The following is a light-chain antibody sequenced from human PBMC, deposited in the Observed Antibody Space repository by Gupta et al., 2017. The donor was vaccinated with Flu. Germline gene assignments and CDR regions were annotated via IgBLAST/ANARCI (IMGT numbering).Light chain of an antibody. J-gene: IGKJ1*01. V-gene: IGKV1-39*01. CDR3: QQSYSNPPWT. CDR1: QSISSY. Sequence: SSLSASVGDRVTITCRASQSISSYLNWYQQKPGKAPKLLIYAASSWQSGVPSRFSGSGSGKDFTLTISSRQPEDFATYYCQQSYSNPPWTFGQGTKVEIK. CDR2: AAS.